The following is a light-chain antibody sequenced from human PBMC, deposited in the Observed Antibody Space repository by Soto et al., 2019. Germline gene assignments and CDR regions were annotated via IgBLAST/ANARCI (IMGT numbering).Light chain of an antibody. CDR1: QSVSSS. Sequence: EIVLTQSPATLSLSPGERATLSCRASQSVSSSLAWYQQKPGQAPRLLISDASNRATGVPARFSGSGSGTDFTLTISSLEPADFAVYYCQQRKTFGGGTKVDI. CDR3: QQRKT. J-gene: IGKJ4*01. V-gene: IGKV3-11*01. CDR2: DAS.